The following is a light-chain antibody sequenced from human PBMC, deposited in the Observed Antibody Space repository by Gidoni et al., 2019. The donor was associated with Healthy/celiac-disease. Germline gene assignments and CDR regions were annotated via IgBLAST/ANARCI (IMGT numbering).Light chain of an antibody. J-gene: IGKJ4*01. CDR2: AAS. Sequence: DIQLIQSPSSLSASVLDRVTITGRASQSISSYLDWYQQKPGKAPKVLIYAASSLQSGVPSRFSGSGSGTDFTLTISSLQAEDVAIYYCQQCYSTPRVTFGGGTKVEIK. CDR3: QQCYSTPRVT. V-gene: IGKV1-39*01. CDR1: QSISSY.